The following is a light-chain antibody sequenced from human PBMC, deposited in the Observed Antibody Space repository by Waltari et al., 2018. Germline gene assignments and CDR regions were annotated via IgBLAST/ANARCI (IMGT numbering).Light chain of an antibody. J-gene: IGLJ1*01. CDR1: SSDAGGYNY. CDR2: DVT. CDR3: DSYTSSVTRI. V-gene: IGLV2-14*03. Sequence: SALTQPASVSGSPGQSITISCTGTSSDAGGYNYVAWFQQYPGKAPKLLIYDVTNRFAGVSNRFSGSKSGNTASLTISGLQAEDEADYYCDSYTSSVTRIFGTGTKVTVL.